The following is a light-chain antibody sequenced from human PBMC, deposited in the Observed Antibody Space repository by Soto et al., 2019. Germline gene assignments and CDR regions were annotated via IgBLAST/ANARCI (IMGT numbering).Light chain of an antibody. J-gene: IGKJ4*01. CDR2: DAS. Sequence: DIQMPQSPSTLSASVGDRVTITCRASQSISSWLAWYQQKPGKAPKLLIYDASSLESGVPSRFSGSGSGTEFTLTISSLQPNDVATYYCQHYNSYLVLTVGGGTKVEIK. CDR1: QSISSW. CDR3: QHYNSYLVLT. V-gene: IGKV1-5*01.